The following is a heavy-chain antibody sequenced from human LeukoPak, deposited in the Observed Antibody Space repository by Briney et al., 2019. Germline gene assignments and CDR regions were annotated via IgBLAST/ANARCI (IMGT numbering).Heavy chain of an antibody. CDR2: ISYDGSNK. CDR1: GFTFSSYG. V-gene: IGHV3-30*18. Sequence: GGSLRLSCAASGFTFSSYGMHWVRQTPGKGLEWVAVISYDGSNKYYADSVKGRFTISRDNSKNTLYLQMNSLRAEDTAVYYCAKEARHYYDSSGYYFDYWGQGTLVTVSS. CDR3: AKEARHYYDSSGYYFDY. J-gene: IGHJ4*02. D-gene: IGHD3-22*01.